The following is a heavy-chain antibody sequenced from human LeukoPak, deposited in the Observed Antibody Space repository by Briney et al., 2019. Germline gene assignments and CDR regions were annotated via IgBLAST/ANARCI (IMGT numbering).Heavy chain of an antibody. Sequence: PGGSLRLSCATSGFTFSSYSMNWVRQAPGKGLEWVSYISSSSSTIYYADSVKGRFTISRDNAKNSLYLQMNSLRAEDTAVYYCARERGYSGYDYYYYGMDVWGQGTTVTVSS. J-gene: IGHJ6*02. CDR2: ISSSSSTI. CDR1: GFTFSSYS. CDR3: ARERGYSGYDYYYYGMDV. D-gene: IGHD5-12*01. V-gene: IGHV3-48*01.